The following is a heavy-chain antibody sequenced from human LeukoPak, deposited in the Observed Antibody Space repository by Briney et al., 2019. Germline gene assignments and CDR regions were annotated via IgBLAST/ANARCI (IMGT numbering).Heavy chain of an antibody. CDR1: GFTFSSYW. CDR2: INIDGSST. V-gene: IGHV3-74*01. CDR3: ARELTYYDSSGYHSRGLDY. J-gene: IGHJ4*02. D-gene: IGHD3-22*01. Sequence: GGSLRLSCAASGFTFSSYWMHWVRQAPGKGLVWVSRINIDGSSTSYADSVKGRFTISRDNAKNTLYPQMNSLRAEDTAVYYCARELTYYDSSGYHSRGLDYWGQGTLVTVSS.